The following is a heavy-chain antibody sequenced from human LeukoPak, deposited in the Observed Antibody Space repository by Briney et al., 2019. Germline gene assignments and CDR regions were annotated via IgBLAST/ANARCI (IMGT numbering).Heavy chain of an antibody. D-gene: IGHD3-10*01. CDR1: GLTISNNF. CDR2: IYSGGST. Sequence: PGGSLRLSCAASGLTISNNFMGWVRQAPGKGLEWVSLIYSGGSTYSADSVKGRFTISRDNSKNTLHLQMNSLRVEDTAVYYCARDTDYYGSGRHGYFDHWGQGTLVTVS. V-gene: IGHV3-66*01. CDR3: ARDTDYYGSGRHGYFDH. J-gene: IGHJ1*01.